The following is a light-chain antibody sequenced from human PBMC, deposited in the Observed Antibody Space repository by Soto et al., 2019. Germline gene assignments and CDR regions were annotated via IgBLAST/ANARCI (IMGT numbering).Light chain of an antibody. V-gene: IGLV2-14*01. CDR2: EVS. J-gene: IGLJ3*02. CDR1: SSDVGGYNY. CDR3: QVCDINDLL. Sequence: QSALTQPASVSGSPGQSITISCTGTSSDVGGYNYVSWYQQHPGKAPKLMIYEVSNRPSGIPERFSGSNSGNTATLTISRVEAGDEADYYCQVCDINDLLFGGGTKLTVL.